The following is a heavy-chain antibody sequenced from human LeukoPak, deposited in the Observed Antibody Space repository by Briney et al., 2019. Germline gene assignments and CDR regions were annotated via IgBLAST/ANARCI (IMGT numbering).Heavy chain of an antibody. Sequence: PSETLSLTCTVSGGSISSYYWSWIRQPPGKGLEWIGYIYYSGSTNYNPSLKSRVTISVDTSKNQFSLKLSSVTAADTAVYYCARCNYDILNWFDPWGQGTLVTVSS. D-gene: IGHD3-9*01. V-gene: IGHV4-59*08. CDR2: IYYSGST. CDR1: GGSISSYY. J-gene: IGHJ5*02. CDR3: ARCNYDILNWFDP.